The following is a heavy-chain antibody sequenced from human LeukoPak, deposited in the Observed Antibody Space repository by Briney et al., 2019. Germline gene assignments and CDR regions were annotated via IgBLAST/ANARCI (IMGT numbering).Heavy chain of an antibody. Sequence: GGSLRLSCAASGFTFSSYAMHWVRQAPGKGLEWVAVISYDGSNKYYADSVKRRFTISRDNSKNTLYLQMNSLRAEDTAVYCCAGQLGYCSGGSCLDYWGQGTLVTVSS. V-gene: IGHV3-30*04. CDR2: ISYDGSNK. D-gene: IGHD2-15*01. CDR1: GFTFSSYA. J-gene: IGHJ4*02. CDR3: AGQLGYCSGGSCLDY.